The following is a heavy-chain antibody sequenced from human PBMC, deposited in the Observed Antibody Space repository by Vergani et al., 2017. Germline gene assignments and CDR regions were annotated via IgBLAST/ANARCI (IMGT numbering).Heavy chain of an antibody. CDR1: GYTFSNYY. D-gene: IGHD3-9*01. CDR3: ARGDYGILTGYRY. CDR2: INPSGGHT. Sequence: QLQVVQSGAEVKKSGASLKVSCKTSGYTFSNYYMPWVRQAPGQGLEWMGIINPSGGHTNYAQKFQGRVTMTRDTSTSTVYMELSSLRSEDTAIYYCARGDYGILTGYRYWGQGTLVNVSA. J-gene: IGHJ4*02. V-gene: IGHV1-46*03.